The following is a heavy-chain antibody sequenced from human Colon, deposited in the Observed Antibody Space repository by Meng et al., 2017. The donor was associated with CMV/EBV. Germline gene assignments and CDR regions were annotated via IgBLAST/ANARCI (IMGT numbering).Heavy chain of an antibody. J-gene: IGHJ4*02. CDR1: QHPFIAFC. V-gene: IGHV1-2*06. CDR3: VREDWGGGFDY. CDR2: INPYSAET. Sequence: SCVPSQHPFIAFCIHWVRQAPGPRPEWQGQINPYSAETAYTQKFQGRVTTTNGTSTSTAYMELRGLTSDDTAVYYCVREDWGGGFDYWGQGT. D-gene: IGHD7-27*01.